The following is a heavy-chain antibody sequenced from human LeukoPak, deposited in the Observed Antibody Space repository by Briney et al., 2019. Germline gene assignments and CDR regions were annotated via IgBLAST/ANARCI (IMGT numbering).Heavy chain of an antibody. CDR2: ISGSGGST. D-gene: IGHD2-2*02. CDR3: ANSCSSTSCYTGIYYYYYMDV. V-gene: IGHV3-23*01. Sequence: GGSLRLSCAASGFTFSSYAMSWVRQAPGKGLEWVSAISGSGGSTYYADSVKGRFTISRDNSKNTLYLQMNSLRAEDTAVYYSANSCSSTSCYTGIYYYYYMDVWGKGTTVTVSS. J-gene: IGHJ6*03. CDR1: GFTFSSYA.